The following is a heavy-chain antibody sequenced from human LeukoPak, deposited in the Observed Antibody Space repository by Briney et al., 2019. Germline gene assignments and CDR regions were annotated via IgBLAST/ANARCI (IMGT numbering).Heavy chain of an antibody. CDR1: GFTFSNAW. J-gene: IGHJ4*02. V-gene: IGHV3-15*01. Sequence: GGSLRLSCATSGFTFSNAWMSWVRQAPGKGLEWVGRIKSKTDGGTTDYAAPVKGRFTISGDDSKKTLYLQMSSLKSEDTAVYYCATESPAFDYWGQGTLVTVSS. CDR3: ATESPAFDY. CDR2: IKSKTDGGTT.